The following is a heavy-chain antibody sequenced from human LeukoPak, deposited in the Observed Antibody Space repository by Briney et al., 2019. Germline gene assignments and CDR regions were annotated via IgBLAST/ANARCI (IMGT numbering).Heavy chain of an antibody. V-gene: IGHV1-18*01. CDR3: ARDDAHIVVVTAMPFDY. J-gene: IGHJ4*02. Sequence: GASVKVSCKASGYTFTSYGISWVRQAPGQGREWMGWISAYNGNTNYAQKLQGRVTMTTDTSTSTAYMELRSLRSDDTAVYYCARDDAHIVVVTAMPFDYWGQGTLVTVSS. D-gene: IGHD2-21*02. CDR1: GYTFTSYG. CDR2: ISAYNGNT.